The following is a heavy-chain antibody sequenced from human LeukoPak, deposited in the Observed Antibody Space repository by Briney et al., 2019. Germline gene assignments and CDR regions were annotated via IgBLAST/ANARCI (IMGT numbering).Heavy chain of an antibody. CDR3: ARITKLQYFDY. Sequence: SETLSLTCTVSGGSLSSYYWSWLRQPPGKGLEWIGYIYYSGSTNYNPSLTSRVTISVDTSKNQFSLKLSSVTAADTAVYYCARITKLQYFDYWGQGTLVTVSS. CDR2: IYYSGST. V-gene: IGHV4-59*01. D-gene: IGHD3-16*01. CDR1: GGSLSSYY. J-gene: IGHJ4*02.